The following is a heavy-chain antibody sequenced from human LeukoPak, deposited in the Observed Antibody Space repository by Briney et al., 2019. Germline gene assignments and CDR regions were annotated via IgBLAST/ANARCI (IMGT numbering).Heavy chain of an antibody. CDR2: INPSGGST. D-gene: IGHD2-8*01. CDR1: GYTFTSYY. Sequence: ASVKVSCKASGYTFTSYYMHWVRQAPGQGLEWMGIINPSGGSTSYAQKFQGRVTMTRDTSTSTVYMELSSLRSEYTAVYYCAQDISGGMYGIWFDPWGQGTLVTVSS. V-gene: IGHV1-46*01. CDR3: AQDISGGMYGIWFDP. J-gene: IGHJ5*02.